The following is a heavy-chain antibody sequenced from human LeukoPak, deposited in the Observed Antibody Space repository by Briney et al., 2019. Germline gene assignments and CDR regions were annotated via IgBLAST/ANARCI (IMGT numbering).Heavy chain of an antibody. D-gene: IGHD1-7*01. J-gene: IGHJ4*02. Sequence: GGSLRLSCAASGFTFSSYSMNWVRQAPGKGLEWVSCISSSSSYIYYADSVKGRFTISRDNAKNSLYLQMNSLRDEDTAVYYCARAHNWKYGTFDYWGQGTLVTVSS. CDR2: ISSSSSYI. CDR1: GFTFSSYS. V-gene: IGHV3-21*01. CDR3: ARAHNWKYGTFDY.